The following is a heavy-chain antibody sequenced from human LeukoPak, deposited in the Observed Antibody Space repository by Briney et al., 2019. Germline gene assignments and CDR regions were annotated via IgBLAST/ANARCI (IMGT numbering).Heavy chain of an antibody. V-gene: IGHV3-33*01. CDR1: GFTFGDYA. J-gene: IGHJ4*02. Sequence: PGGSLRLSCTASGFTFGDYAMSWVRQAPGEGLEWVAVIWYDGSEKYYADSVKGRFTISRDNSKNTLFLQMNSLRAEDTAVYYCARDYGTTTTTKRWGCFDYWGQGALVTVSS. D-gene: IGHD4-11*01. CDR3: ARDYGTTTTTKRWGCFDY. CDR2: IWYDGSEK.